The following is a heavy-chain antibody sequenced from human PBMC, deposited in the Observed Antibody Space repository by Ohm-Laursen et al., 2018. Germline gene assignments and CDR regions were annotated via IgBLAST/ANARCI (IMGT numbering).Heavy chain of an antibody. CDR2: IYYSGST. D-gene: IGHD3-10*01. CDR3: ARAGGDGSGTP. V-gene: IGHV4-59*08. Sequence: TLSLTCTVSGGSISSYYWSWIRQPPGKGLEWIGYIYYSGSTNYNPSLKSRVTISVDTSKNHFSLKLSSVTAADTAVYYCARAGGDGSGTPWGQGTLVTVSS. J-gene: IGHJ5*02. CDR1: GGSISSYY.